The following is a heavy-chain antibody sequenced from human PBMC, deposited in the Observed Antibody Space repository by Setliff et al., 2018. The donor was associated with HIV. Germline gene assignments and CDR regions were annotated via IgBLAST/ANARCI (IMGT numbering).Heavy chain of an antibody. CDR3: ARLASGGWPLEVFDI. CDR2: ISAYNGNT. CDR1: GYTFTHYA. D-gene: IGHD2-15*01. V-gene: IGHV1-18*01. J-gene: IGHJ3*02. Sequence: ASVKVSCKASGYTFTHYAISWVRQAPGQGLEYLGWISAYNGNTNYGQKVQGRITMTTDASTSTVDMELRSLTSDDTAVYYCARLASGGWPLEVFDIWGQGTMVTVSS.